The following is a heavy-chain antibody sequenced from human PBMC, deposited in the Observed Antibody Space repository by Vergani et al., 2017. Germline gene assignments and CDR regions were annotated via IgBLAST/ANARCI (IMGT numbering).Heavy chain of an antibody. Sequence: QVQLLQSGAAVRKPGSSVTVSCKASGDTFSNYAITWVRQAPGQGLQWMGRMIPTFDSKNYAPRFQGRVTLTADASASTAYMEMTRLRPDDTAIYYCARVIVGCSRTNCFADHWGQGTLVTVSS. D-gene: IGHD2-2*01. CDR3: ARVIVGCSRTNCFADH. CDR2: MIPTFDSK. CDR1: GDTFSNYA. V-gene: IGHV1-69*13. J-gene: IGHJ4*02.